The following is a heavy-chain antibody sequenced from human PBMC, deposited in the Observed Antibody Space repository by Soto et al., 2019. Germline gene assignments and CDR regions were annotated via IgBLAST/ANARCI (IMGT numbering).Heavy chain of an antibody. D-gene: IGHD3-22*01. J-gene: IGHJ6*02. CDR3: ARGKGYYYDSSGLYGMDV. V-gene: IGHV1-69*13. CDR1: GGTFSSYA. CDR2: IIPIFGTA. Sequence: SVKGSCKASGGTFSSYAISWVRHAPGQGLEWMGGIIPIFGTANYAQKFQGRVTITADESTSKAYMELSSLRSEDTAVYYCARGKGYYYDSSGLYGMDVWGQGTTVTVSS.